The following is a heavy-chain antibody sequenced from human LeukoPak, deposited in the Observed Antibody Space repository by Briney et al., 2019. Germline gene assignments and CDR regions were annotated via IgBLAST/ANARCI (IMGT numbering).Heavy chain of an antibody. CDR2: INPSGSST. Sequence: ASVKVSCKASGYSFTGSYIHWVRQAPGQGPEWMGVINPSGSSTIYAQKFKGRVTMTKDTSTGTVYMDLSSLRSEDTAVYYCASTKASDWHLTASPLDFWDQGTLVSVSS. D-gene: IGHD1-7*01. V-gene: IGHV1-46*01. CDR1: GYSFTGSY. J-gene: IGHJ4*02. CDR3: ASTKASDWHLTASPLDF.